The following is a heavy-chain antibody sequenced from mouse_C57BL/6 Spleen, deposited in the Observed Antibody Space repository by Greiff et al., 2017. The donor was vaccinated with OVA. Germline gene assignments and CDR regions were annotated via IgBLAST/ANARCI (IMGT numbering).Heavy chain of an antibody. V-gene: IGHV1-72*01. CDR2: IDPNSGGT. D-gene: IGHD2-2*01. Sequence: QVQLQQPGAELVKPGASVKLSCKASGYTFTSYWMHWVKQRPGRGLEWIGRIDPNSGGTKYNEKFKSKATLTVDKPSSTAYMQLSSLTSEDSAVYYCARVIEGGYDRSYAMDYWGQGTSVTVSS. CDR1: GYTFTSYW. J-gene: IGHJ4*01. CDR3: ARVIEGGYDRSYAMDY.